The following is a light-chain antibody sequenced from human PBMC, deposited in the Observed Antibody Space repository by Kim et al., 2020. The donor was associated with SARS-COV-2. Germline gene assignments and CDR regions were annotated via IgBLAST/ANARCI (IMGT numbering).Light chain of an antibody. Sequence: DIQMTQSPSSLSASVGDRVTITCRASQSISSYLNWYQQKPGKAPKLLIYAASSLQSGVPSRFSGSGSGTDFTLTISSLQPEDFATYYCQQSYSTPQYTFGQGTKLEI. CDR1: QSISSY. J-gene: IGKJ2*01. V-gene: IGKV1-39*01. CDR2: AAS. CDR3: QQSYSTPQYT.